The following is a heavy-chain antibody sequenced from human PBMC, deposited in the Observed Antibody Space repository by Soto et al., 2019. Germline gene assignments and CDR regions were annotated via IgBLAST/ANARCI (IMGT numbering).Heavy chain of an antibody. CDR3: ARDWSRYYDNSGLIWFY. CDR2: ISAYNGDT. CDR1: GYTFRSYG. V-gene: IGHV1-18*04. J-gene: IGHJ4*02. D-gene: IGHD3-22*01. Sequence: QIQLVQSGGEVTKPGASVKVSCKASGYTFRSYGISWVRQAPGQGLEWVGWISAYNGDTHYAPKFQDRITLTTETSTDTAYMELRSLRLDDTAVYYCARDWSRYYDNSGLIWFYWGQGSLVTVSS.